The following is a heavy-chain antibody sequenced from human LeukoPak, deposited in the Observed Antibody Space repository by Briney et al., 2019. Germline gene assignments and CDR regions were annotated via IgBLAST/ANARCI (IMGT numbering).Heavy chain of an antibody. CDR3: AKDGGANWGADSGYSDL. J-gene: IGHJ2*01. CDR2: ISYDGSNY. V-gene: IGHV3-30*04. CDR1: GFTFSGSA. Sequence: GGSLRLSCAASGFTFSGSAMHWVRQAPGKGLEWVAVISYDGSNYYYADSVKGRFTISRDNSKNTLYLQMNSLRTEDSAVYYCAKDGGANWGADSGYSDLWGRGTLVTISS. D-gene: IGHD7-27*01.